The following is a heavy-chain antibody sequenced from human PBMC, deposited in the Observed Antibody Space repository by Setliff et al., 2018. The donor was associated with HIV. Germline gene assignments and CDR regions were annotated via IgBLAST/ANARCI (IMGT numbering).Heavy chain of an antibody. CDR1: GFMFNDYG. J-gene: IGHJ5*02. CDR3: AKGIKWLAP. D-gene: IGHD2-15*01. Sequence: PGGSLRLSCVGSGFMFNDYGMSWVRQAPGKGLEWVAGISWDGIKTTYGDSVRGRFIISRDNSRNIVYLQMYSLRIEDTAVYYCAKGIKWLAPWGQGTPVTVSS. CDR2: ISWDGIKT. V-gene: IGHV3-20*04.